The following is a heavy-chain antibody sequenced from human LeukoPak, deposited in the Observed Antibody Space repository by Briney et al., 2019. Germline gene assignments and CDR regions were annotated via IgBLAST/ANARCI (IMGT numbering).Heavy chain of an antibody. CDR1: GFTFSNYW. CDR2: IKDDGSES. V-gene: IGHV3-7*01. CDR3: ARTIRGY. Sequence: GGSLRLSCAASGFTFSNYWMSWVRQAPGKGLEWVANIKDDGSESYHVDSVKGRFTISRDNAKNSLYLQMTSLRDEDTAVYYCARTIRGYWGQGTLVAVSS. J-gene: IGHJ4*02. D-gene: IGHD4/OR15-4a*01.